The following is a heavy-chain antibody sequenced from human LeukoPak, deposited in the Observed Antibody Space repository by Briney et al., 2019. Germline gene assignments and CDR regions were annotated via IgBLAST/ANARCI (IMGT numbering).Heavy chain of an antibody. CDR3: ARDRRASGWSDYFDY. Sequence: PGGSLRLSCAASGFTFSSYWMSWVRQAPGKGLEWVDNIKQDGSEKYYVDSVKGRFTISRDNAKNSLYLQMNSLRAEDTAVYYCARDRRASGWSDYFDYWGQGTLVTVSS. J-gene: IGHJ4*02. D-gene: IGHD6-19*01. V-gene: IGHV3-7*01. CDR1: GFTFSSYW. CDR2: IKQDGSEK.